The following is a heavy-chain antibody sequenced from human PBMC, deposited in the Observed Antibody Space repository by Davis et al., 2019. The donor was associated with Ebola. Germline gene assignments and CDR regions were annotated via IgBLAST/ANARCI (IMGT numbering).Heavy chain of an antibody. J-gene: IGHJ4*02. D-gene: IGHD1-1*01. V-gene: IGHV1-18*04. CDR2: INPHNGNT. Sequence: AASVKVSCKASGYTFTSYGITWVRQAPGQGLEWMGWINPHNGNTNYAQNVQGRVTMTTDTSMSTAYMEVGILRSDNTAVYYCARAQFPTTSDHWGQGTLVTVSS. CDR1: GYTFTSYG. CDR3: ARAQFPTTSDH.